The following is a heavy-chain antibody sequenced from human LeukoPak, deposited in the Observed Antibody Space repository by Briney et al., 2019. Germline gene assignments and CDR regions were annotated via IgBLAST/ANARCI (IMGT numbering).Heavy chain of an antibody. D-gene: IGHD2-15*01. V-gene: IGHV1-69*13. CDR1: GGTFSSYA. CDR3: ARGAAANCSGGSCYQIYYYYYYMDV. J-gene: IGHJ6*03. Sequence: ASVKVSCKASGGTFSSYAIIWVRQAPGQRLEWMGGIIPTFGTSNYAQKFQGRVTITADESTSTAYMELSSLRSEDTAVYYCARGAAANCSGGSCYQIYYYYYYMDVWGKGTTVTVSS. CDR2: IIPTFGTS.